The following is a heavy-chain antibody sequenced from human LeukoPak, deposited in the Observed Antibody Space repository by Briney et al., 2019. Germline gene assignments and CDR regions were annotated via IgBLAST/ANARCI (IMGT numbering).Heavy chain of an antibody. CDR2: INAGNGNT. CDR1: GYAFTSYA. D-gene: IGHD3-10*01. J-gene: IGHJ4*02. V-gene: IGHV1-3*01. CDR3: ARDQRRFGELSFVH. Sequence: ASVKVSCKAAGYAFTSYAMHWVRQAPGQRLEWMGWINAGNGNTKYSQKFQGRVTITRDTSASTAYMELSSLRSEDTAVYYCARDQRRFGELSFVHWGQGTLVTVSS.